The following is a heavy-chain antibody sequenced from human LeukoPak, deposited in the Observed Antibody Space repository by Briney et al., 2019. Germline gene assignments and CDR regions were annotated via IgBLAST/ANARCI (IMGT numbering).Heavy chain of an antibody. J-gene: IGHJ4*02. Sequence: PGGSLRLSCAASGFTVSSNYMSWVRQAPGKGLEWVSLIYSGGSTYYADSVKGRFTISRDNSKNTLDLQMNSLRAEDTAVYYCAKAAVTLYSSSWFDYWGQGTLVTVSS. CDR3: AKAAVTLYSSSWFDY. D-gene: IGHD6-13*01. CDR2: IYSGGST. CDR1: GFTVSSNY. V-gene: IGHV3-53*05.